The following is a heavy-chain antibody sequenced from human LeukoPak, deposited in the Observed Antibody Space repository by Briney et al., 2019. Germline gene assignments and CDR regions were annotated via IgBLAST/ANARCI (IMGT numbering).Heavy chain of an antibody. Sequence: PGGSLRLSCAASGFTFSSYSMNWVRQAPGKGLEWVSSISSSSSYIYYADSVKGRFTISRDNAKNSLYLQMNSLRAEDTAVYYCARVHSSSWYGDYWGQGTLVTVSS. V-gene: IGHV3-21*01. CDR3: ARVHSSSWYGDY. CDR2: ISSSSSYI. J-gene: IGHJ4*02. CDR1: GFTFSSYS. D-gene: IGHD6-13*01.